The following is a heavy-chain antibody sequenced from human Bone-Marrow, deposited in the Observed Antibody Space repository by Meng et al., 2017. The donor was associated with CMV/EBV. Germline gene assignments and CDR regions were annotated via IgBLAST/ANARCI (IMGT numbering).Heavy chain of an antibody. D-gene: IGHD3/OR15-3a*01. CDR3: VKDPSDSYYYGMDV. CDR2: IRYDGSNK. J-gene: IGHJ6*02. CDR1: GFIFSSYG. V-gene: IGHV3-30*02. Sequence: GESLKISCAASGFIFSSYGMHWVRQAPGKGLEWVAFIRYDGSNKYYADSVKCRLTISRDNSKNTLYLQMNSLRPEDTAVYNCVKDPSDSYYYGMDVWGQGTTVTVSS.